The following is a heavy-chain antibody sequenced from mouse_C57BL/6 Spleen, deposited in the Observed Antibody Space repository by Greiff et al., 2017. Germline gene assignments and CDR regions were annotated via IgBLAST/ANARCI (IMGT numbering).Heavy chain of an antibody. D-gene: IGHD1-1*01. CDR3: AIGYGSSYDAMDY. Sequence: LVESGAELVRPGASVKLSCKASGYTFTDYYINWVKQRPGQGLEWIARIYPGSGNTYYNEKFKGKATLTAEKSSSTAYMQLSSLTSEDSAVYFCAIGYGSSYDAMDYWGQGTSVTVSS. J-gene: IGHJ4*01. CDR1: GYTFTDYY. CDR2: IYPGSGNT. V-gene: IGHV1-76*01.